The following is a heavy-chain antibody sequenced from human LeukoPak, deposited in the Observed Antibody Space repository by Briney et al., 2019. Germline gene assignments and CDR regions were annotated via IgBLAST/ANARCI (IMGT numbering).Heavy chain of an antibody. Sequence: PGGSLRLSCAASGFTFSSYEMNWVRQAPGKGLEWVSYISSSGSTIYYADSLKGRFTISRDNAKNSLYLQMDSLTAEDTAVYYCTRKGSQWDFLVDYWGQGTRVAVSP. CDR1: GFTFSSYE. V-gene: IGHV3-48*03. CDR2: ISSSGSTI. D-gene: IGHD2/OR15-2a*01. J-gene: IGHJ4*02. CDR3: TRKGSQWDFLVDY.